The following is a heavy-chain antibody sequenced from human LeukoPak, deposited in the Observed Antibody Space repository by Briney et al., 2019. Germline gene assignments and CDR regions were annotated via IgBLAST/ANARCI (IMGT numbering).Heavy chain of an antibody. CDR3: ARGGFSSDAFDI. Sequence: WINAGNGDTKYSQNFQGRVTITRDTSASTAYMELSSLRSEDTAVYYCARGGFSSDAFDIWGQGTMVTVSS. CDR2: INAGNGDT. D-gene: IGHD3-16*01. J-gene: IGHJ3*02. V-gene: IGHV1-3*01.